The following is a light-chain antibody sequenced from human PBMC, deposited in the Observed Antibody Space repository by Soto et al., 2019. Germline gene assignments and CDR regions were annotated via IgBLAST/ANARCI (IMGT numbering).Light chain of an antibody. CDR3: VLYMGSRILL. V-gene: IGLV8-61*01. CDR1: SGSVSTSYY. Sequence: QTVVTQEPSFSVSPGGTVTLTCGLSSGSVSTSYYPSWYQQTPGQAPRTLIYSTNTRSSGVPDLFSGSILGNKAALTITGSQADDESDYYCVLYMGSRILLFGGGTKLTVL. CDR2: STN. J-gene: IGLJ2*01.